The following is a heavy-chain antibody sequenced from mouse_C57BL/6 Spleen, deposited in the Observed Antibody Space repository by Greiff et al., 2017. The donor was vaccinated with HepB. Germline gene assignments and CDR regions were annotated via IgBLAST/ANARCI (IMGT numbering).Heavy chain of an antibody. CDR2: ISSGSSTI. Sequence: EVKLMESGGGLVKPGGSLKLSCAASGFTFSDYGMHWVRQAPEKGLEWVAYISSGSSTIYYADTVKGRFTISRDNAKNTLFLQMTSLRSEDTAMYYCAREGFLAMDYWGQGTSVTVSS. J-gene: IGHJ4*01. CDR1: GFTFSDYG. CDR3: AREGFLAMDY. V-gene: IGHV5-17*01.